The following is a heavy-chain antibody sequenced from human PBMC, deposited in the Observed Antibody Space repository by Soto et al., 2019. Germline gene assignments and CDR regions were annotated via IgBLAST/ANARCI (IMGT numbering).Heavy chain of an antibody. CDR1: GFTFSNAW. D-gene: IGHD3-9*01. V-gene: IGHV3-15*01. J-gene: IGHJ4*02. Sequence: GGSLRLSCAASGFTFSNAWMSWVRQAPGKGLEWVGRIKSKTDGGTTDYAAPVKGRFTISRDDSKNTLYLQMNSLKTEDTAVYYCTTGVEVNPYYDILTGYYPFDYWGQGTLVTVSS. CDR2: IKSKTDGGTT. CDR3: TTGVEVNPYYDILTGYYPFDY.